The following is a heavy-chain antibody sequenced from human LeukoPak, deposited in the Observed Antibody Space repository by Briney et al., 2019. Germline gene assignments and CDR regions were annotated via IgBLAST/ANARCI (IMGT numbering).Heavy chain of an antibody. D-gene: IGHD3-10*01. CDR3: VRDQSRSFDY. J-gene: IGHJ4*02. V-gene: IGHV3-53*01. CDR2: IYSDGST. Sequence: GGSLRLSCAASGFTVSSNYMTWVRQAPGKGLEWVSLIYSDGSTYYADSVKGRFTISRDNSKNTLYLQMNSLRAEDTAVYYCVRDQSRSFDYWCQGTLVTVSS. CDR1: GFTVSSNY.